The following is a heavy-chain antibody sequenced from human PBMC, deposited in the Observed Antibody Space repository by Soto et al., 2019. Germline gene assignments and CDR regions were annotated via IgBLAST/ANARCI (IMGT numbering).Heavy chain of an antibody. V-gene: IGHV3-48*03. J-gene: IGHJ5*02. CDR1: GFTFSTFE. CDR2: ISGTGTNI. Sequence: PGGSLRLSCAASGFTFSTFEMNWVRQAPGKGLEWVSYISGTGTNIFYADSVKGRFTISRDNAKNSLYLQMNSLRVEDTAVYFCARDPGASWFDAWGQGTLVTVS. CDR3: ARDPGASWFDA.